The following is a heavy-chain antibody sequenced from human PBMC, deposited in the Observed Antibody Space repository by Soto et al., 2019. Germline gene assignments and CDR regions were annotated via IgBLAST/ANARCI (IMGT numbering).Heavy chain of an antibody. J-gene: IGHJ4*02. D-gene: IGHD3-16*02. CDR3: AKELLMVSFGGVIAHFDY. CDR1: GFTFGLYA. CDR2: ITAAGETT. Sequence: GGSLRLSCAVSGFTFGLYAMNWVRQAPGKGLEWVSAITAAGETTYYADSVKGRFTISRDNSQNTLYLYMNSLRAEDTAVYYCAKELLMVSFGGVIAHFDYWGQGALVTVSS. V-gene: IGHV3-23*01.